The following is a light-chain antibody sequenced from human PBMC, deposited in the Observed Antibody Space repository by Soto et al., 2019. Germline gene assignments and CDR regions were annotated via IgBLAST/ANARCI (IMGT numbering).Light chain of an antibody. CDR2: GAS. Sequence: EIVLTQSPGTLSLSPGERATLSCRASQSVSSSYLAWYQQKPGQAPMLLIDGASSRATGIPDRFSGSGSGKDFTLTISRLEPEDFAVYYCQQYGSSPLTFGGGTKVEIK. V-gene: IGKV3-20*01. J-gene: IGKJ4*01. CDR3: QQYGSSPLT. CDR1: QSVSSSY.